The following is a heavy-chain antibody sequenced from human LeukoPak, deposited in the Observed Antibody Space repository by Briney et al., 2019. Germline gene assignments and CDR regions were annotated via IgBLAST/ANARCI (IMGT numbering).Heavy chain of an antibody. CDR1: GFTFDDYG. CDR3: ARVHYYGSGSYLQNDY. D-gene: IGHD3-10*01. CDR2: INWNGGST. Sequence: GGSLRLSCAASGFTFDDYGMSWVRQAPGKGLEWVSGINWNGGSTGYADSVKGRFTISRDNAKNSLYLQMNSLRAEDTAVYYCARVHYYGSGSYLQNDYWGQGTLVTVSS. V-gene: IGHV3-20*04. J-gene: IGHJ4*02.